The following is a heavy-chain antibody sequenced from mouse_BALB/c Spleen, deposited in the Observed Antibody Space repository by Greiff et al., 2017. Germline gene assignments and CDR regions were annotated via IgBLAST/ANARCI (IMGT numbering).Heavy chain of an antibody. D-gene: IGHD2-4*01. CDR1: GYTFTSYY. CDR2: INPSNGGT. J-gene: IGHJ4*01. Sequence: VQLQQPGAELVKPGASVKLSCKASGYTFTSYYMYWVKQRPGQGLEWIGGINPSNGGTNFNEKFKSKATLTVDKSSSTAYMQLSSLTSEDSAVYYCTRGAYYDYDYYAMDYWGQGTSVTVSS. CDR3: TRGAYYDYDYYAMDY. V-gene: IGHV1S81*02.